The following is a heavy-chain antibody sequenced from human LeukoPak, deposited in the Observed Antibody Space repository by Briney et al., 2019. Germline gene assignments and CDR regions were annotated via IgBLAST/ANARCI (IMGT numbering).Heavy chain of an antibody. CDR1: GGTFSSSA. CDR3: AGLSTRTSTSDWGWFDP. D-gene: IGHD2-2*01. CDR2: IIPILGIA. J-gene: IGHJ5*02. Sequence: ASVKVSCKASGGTFSSSAIIWVRQAPGQGLEWMGRIIPILGIAIYAQKFQGRVTITADKFTSTAYMELSSLRSEDTAVYYCAGLSTRTSTSDWGWFDPWGQGTQVTVSS. V-gene: IGHV1-69*04.